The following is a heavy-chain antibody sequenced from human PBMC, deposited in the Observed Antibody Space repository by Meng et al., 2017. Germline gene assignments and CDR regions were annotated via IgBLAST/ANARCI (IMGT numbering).Heavy chain of an antibody. CDR1: GLTFSSYA. D-gene: IGHD1-26*01. J-gene: IGHJ4*02. V-gene: IGHV3-23*01. CDR2: ISGSADST. CDR3: ARELGVGATSMGI. Sequence: EVQLLESGGGLVQPGGSLRLSCAASGLTFSSYAMNWVRQAPGKGLEWVSGISGSADSTYYVDSVKGRFTISRDNSKNTLYLQMNSLRAEDTAVYYCARELGVGATSMGIWGQGTLVTVSS.